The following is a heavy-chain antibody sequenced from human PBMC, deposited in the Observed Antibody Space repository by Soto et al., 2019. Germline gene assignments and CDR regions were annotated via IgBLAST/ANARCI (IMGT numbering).Heavy chain of an antibody. Sequence: QVQLQESGPGLVKPSQTLSLTCTVSGGSISSGGYYWSWIRQHPGKGLEWIGYIYYSGSTYYNPSLKSRVTISXXTXKXXFSLKLSSVTAADTAVYYCARDVDSSGYTYWYFDLWGRGTLVTVSS. CDR1: GGSISSGGYY. D-gene: IGHD3-22*01. J-gene: IGHJ2*01. CDR3: ARDVDSSGYTYWYFDL. V-gene: IGHV4-31*03. CDR2: IYYSGST.